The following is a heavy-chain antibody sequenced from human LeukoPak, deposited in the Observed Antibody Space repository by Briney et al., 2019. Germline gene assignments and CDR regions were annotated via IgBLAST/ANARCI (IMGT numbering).Heavy chain of an antibody. Sequence: GGSLRLSCAASGFDFGGYGMHWVRQAPGKGLEWVAFIRYTGSHKYYADSVKGRFTISRDNSKNTLSLQMNSLRAEDTAVYYCAKAAYTSGWGVDPWGQGTLVTVSS. V-gene: IGHV3-30*02. J-gene: IGHJ5*02. D-gene: IGHD6-19*01. CDR2: IRYTGSHK. CDR1: GFDFGGYG. CDR3: AKAAYTSGWGVDP.